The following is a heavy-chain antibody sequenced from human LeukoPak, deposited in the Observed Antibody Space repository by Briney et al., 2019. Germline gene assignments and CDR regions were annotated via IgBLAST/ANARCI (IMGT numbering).Heavy chain of an antibody. Sequence: GGSLRLSCTASGFTFGDYAMSWVRQAPGKGLEWVGFIRSKAYGGTTEYAASVKGRFTISRDDSKSIAYLQMKSLKTEDTAVYYCTRDWVRGYSYGLRAFDIWGQGTMVTVSS. CDR1: GFTFGDYA. CDR3: TRDWVRGYSYGLRAFDI. J-gene: IGHJ3*02. D-gene: IGHD5-18*01. V-gene: IGHV3-49*04. CDR2: IRSKAYGGTT.